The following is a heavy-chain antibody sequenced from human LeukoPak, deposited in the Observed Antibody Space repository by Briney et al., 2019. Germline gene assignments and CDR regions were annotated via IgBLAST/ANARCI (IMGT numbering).Heavy chain of an antibody. CDR3: TAPSGWPYYYGMDV. V-gene: IGHV1-58*01. J-gene: IGHJ6*02. Sequence: SVKVSCKASGFTFTSSAVQWVRQARGQRLEWIGWIVVGSGNTNYAQKFQERVTITRDMSTSTAYMELSSLRSEDTAVYYCTAPSGWPYYYGMDVWGQGTTVTVSS. CDR2: IVVGSGNT. CDR1: GFTFTSSA. D-gene: IGHD6-25*01.